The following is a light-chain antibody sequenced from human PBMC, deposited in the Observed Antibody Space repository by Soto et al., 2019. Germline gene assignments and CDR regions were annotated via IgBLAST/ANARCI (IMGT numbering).Light chain of an antibody. V-gene: IGKV3-20*01. CDR1: QNISSSS. J-gene: IGKJ2*01. Sequence: EIVLTQSPGTLSLSPGERATLSCGASQNISSSSLAWYQQKPGQAPRLLIHAASSRATGIPDRFSGSGSGTDFTLTISRLEPEDFAVYYCQQYGGSALYTFGQGTKLEIK. CDR3: QQYGGSALYT. CDR2: AAS.